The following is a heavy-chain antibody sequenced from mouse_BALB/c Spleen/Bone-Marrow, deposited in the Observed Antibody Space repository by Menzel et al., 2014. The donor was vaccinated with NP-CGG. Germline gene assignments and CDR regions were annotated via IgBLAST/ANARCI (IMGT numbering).Heavy chain of an antibody. CDR3: ASYYYGSSSFAY. J-gene: IGHJ3*01. CDR1: GSNIKDTY. D-gene: IGHD1-1*01. CDR2: IDPANGNT. Sequence: EVKLMESGAELVKPGASVKLSCTASGSNIKDTYMHWVKQRPEQGLEWIGRIDPANGNTKYDPKFQGKATITADTSSNTAYLQLSSLTSEDTAVYYCASYYYGSSSFAYWGQGTLVTVSA. V-gene: IGHV14-3*02.